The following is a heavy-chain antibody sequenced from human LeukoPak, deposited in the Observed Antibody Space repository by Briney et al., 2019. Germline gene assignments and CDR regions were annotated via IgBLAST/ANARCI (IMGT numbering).Heavy chain of an antibody. CDR3: ARDRAIAVATWFDP. J-gene: IGHJ5*02. CDR1: GGSISSSSYY. Sequence: SETLSLTCTVSGGSISSSSYYWGWIRQPPGKGLEWIGSIYYSGSTYYNPSLKSRVTISVDTSKNQFSLKLSSVTAADTAVYYCARDRAIAVATWFDPWGQGTLATVSS. CDR2: IYYSGST. V-gene: IGHV4-39*07. D-gene: IGHD6-19*01.